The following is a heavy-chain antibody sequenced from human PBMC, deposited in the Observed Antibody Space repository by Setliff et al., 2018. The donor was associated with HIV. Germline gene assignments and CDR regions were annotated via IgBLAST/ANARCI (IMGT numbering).Heavy chain of an antibody. Sequence: PSETLSLTCAVYGGSLSDYYWSWIRQPPGKGLEWLGEIHSSGNTNYSPSLKGRVTISVDTPKDQYSLNLKSVTAADTAVYYCARESEKGPNYLEYWGQGMLVTVSS. CDR2: IHSSGNT. CDR3: ARESEKGPNYLEY. CDR1: GGSLSDYY. V-gene: IGHV4-34*01. J-gene: IGHJ4*02.